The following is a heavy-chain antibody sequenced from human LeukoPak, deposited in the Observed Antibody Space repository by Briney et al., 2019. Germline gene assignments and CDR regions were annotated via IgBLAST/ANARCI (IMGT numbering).Heavy chain of an antibody. CDR1: GGSISGGSYY. Sequence: SQTLSLTCTVSGGSISGGSYYWGWIRQPAGKGLEWIGRIYTSGSTNYNPSLKSRVTISVDTSKNQFSLKLSSVTAADTAVYYCARDYYDSSGYYYRYNAFDIWGQGTMVTVSS. CDR2: IYTSGST. D-gene: IGHD3-22*01. CDR3: ARDYYDSSGYYYRYNAFDI. J-gene: IGHJ3*02. V-gene: IGHV4-61*02.